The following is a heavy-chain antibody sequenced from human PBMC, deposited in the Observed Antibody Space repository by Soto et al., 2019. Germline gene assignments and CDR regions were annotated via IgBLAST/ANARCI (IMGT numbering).Heavy chain of an antibody. CDR2: ISYGGSNK. J-gene: IGHJ3*02. Sequence: QVQLVESGGGVVQPGRSLRLSCAASGFTFSSYAMHWVRQAPGKGLEWVAVISYGGSNKYYADSVKGRFTISRDNSKNTLYLQMNSLRAEDTAVYYCARDSRTMVSGDAFDIWGQGTMVTVSS. V-gene: IGHV3-30-3*01. CDR3: ARDSRTMVSGDAFDI. D-gene: IGHD3-10*01. CDR1: GFTFSSYA.